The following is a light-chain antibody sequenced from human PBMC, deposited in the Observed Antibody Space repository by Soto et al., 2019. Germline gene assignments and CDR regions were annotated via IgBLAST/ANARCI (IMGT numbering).Light chain of an antibody. Sequence: DIQMTQSPSTLYASVGDRVTLTCRASQSIGASLAWFQQKPGEAPNLLIYKASSLDSGVPSRFSGSGSGTEFTLTISTLQPDDFATYYCQQYNRSPLTFGGGTKVEI. CDR2: KAS. J-gene: IGKJ4*02. CDR1: QSIGAS. V-gene: IGKV1-5*03. CDR3: QQYNRSPLT.